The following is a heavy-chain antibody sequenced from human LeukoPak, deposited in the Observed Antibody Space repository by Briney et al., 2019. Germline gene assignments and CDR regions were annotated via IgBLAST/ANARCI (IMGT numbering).Heavy chain of an antibody. Sequence: SVKVSCKASGGTFISYAISWVRQAPGQGLEWMGRIIPSFGTANYAQKFQGRVTITTDESTSTAYMELSSLRSEDTAVYYCARGYSYGYGLDYWGQGTLVTVSS. CDR3: ARGYSYGYGLDY. D-gene: IGHD5-18*01. CDR2: IIPSFGTA. CDR1: GGTFISYA. J-gene: IGHJ4*02. V-gene: IGHV1-69*05.